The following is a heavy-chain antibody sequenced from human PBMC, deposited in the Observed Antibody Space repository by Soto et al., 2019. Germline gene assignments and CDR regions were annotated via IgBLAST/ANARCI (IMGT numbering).Heavy chain of an antibody. CDR3: ARGGDYSPPDV. CDR2: IYYSGRT. CDR1: GGSSSSTYY. V-gene: IGHV4-39*01. D-gene: IGHD2-15*01. J-gene: IGHJ6*02. Sequence: QLQLQESGPGLVKPSETLSLTCTVSGGSSSSTYYWGWIRQPPGKGLEWIGSIYYSGRTYYNPSLKSRVTISVDTSKNQFSLRLSSVTAADTTVYYCARGGDYSPPDVWGHGTTVTVSS.